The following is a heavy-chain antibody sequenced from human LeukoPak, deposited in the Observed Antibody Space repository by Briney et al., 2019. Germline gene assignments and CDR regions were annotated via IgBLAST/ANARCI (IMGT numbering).Heavy chain of an antibody. CDR3: ARDPRHGSGSYDY. CDR1: GGTFSSYA. V-gene: IGHV1-69*13. Sequence: ASVKVSCKASGGTFSSYAISWVRQAPGQGLEWMGRIIPIFGTANYAQKFQGRVTITADESTSTAYMELSSLRSEDTAVYYCARDPRHGSGSYDYWGQGTLVTVSS. CDR2: IIPIFGTA. D-gene: IGHD3-10*01. J-gene: IGHJ4*02.